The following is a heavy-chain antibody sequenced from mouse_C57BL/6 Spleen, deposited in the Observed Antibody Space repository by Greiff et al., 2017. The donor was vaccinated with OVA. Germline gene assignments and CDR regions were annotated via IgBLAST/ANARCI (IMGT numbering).Heavy chain of an antibody. Sequence: EVNLVESGGGLVQPGGSLSLSCAASGFTFTDYYMSWVRQPPGKALEWLGFISNKDNGYTTEYSVSVKGRLTISRDNAQSILYLQMNALRAEDSATYDCARRTGTDWYCDVWGKGTTLTVSS. D-gene: IGHD4-1*01. V-gene: IGHV7-3*01. CDR2: ISNKDNGYTT. CDR1: GFTFTDYY. CDR3: ARRTGTDWYCDV. J-gene: IGHJ1*03.